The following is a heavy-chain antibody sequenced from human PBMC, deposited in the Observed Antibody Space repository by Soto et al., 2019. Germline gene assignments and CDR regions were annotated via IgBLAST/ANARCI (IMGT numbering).Heavy chain of an antibody. CDR1: GFTFGDYA. V-gene: IGHV3-9*01. CDR2: ISWNSDNI. D-gene: IGHD3-10*01. CDR3: AKDADIRGLIPYYLDY. J-gene: IGHJ4*02. Sequence: EVQLVESGGGLVQPGSSLRLSCAASGFTFGDYAMHWVRQAPGKGLEWVSSISWNSDNIDYADSVKGRFTISRDNAKNSLFLQMNSLRAEDTALYYCAKDADIRGLIPYYLDYWGQGTPVTVSS.